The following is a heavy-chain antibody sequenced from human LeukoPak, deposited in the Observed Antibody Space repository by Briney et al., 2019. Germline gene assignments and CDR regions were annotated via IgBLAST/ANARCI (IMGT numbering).Heavy chain of an antibody. J-gene: IGHJ3*02. D-gene: IGHD3-22*01. Sequence: PGGSLRLSWAASGFTFSFYWMHWVRQAPGKGLVWVSHINTDGSSTSYADSVKGRFTISRDNAKNTLFLQMNSLRAEDTAVYYCARAREKYYYDSSVRGEAFDIWCQGTMVIVSS. V-gene: IGHV3-74*01. CDR2: INTDGSST. CDR3: ARAREKYYYDSSVRGEAFDI. CDR1: GFTFSFYW.